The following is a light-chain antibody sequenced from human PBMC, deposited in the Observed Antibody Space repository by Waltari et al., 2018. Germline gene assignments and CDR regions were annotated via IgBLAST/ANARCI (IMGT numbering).Light chain of an antibody. CDR3: WLAYTNVVV. CDR1: TGPVTSGHY. J-gene: IGLJ2*01. Sequence: QAVVTQAPSLTVSPGGTVTLTCGSSTGPVTSGHYPYWLQQKPGQAPRTLIYDSYIKSPSTLARLSGARLRGIPALSLSGAQAKDDADYYCWLAYTNVVVFGGGNKLAVL. V-gene: IGLV7-46*01. CDR2: DSY.